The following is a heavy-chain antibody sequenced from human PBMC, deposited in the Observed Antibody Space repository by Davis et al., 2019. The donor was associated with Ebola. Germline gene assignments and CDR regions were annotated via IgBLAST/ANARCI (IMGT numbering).Heavy chain of an antibody. CDR3: ARDVGGRAGY. V-gene: IGHV3-74*01. CDR1: EFTFRSYR. CDR2: IDTDGSTT. J-gene: IGHJ4*02. Sequence: PGGSLRLSCVGSEFTFRSYRFHWVRQAPGKGLEWVSRIDTDGSTTNYADSVRGRFTISRDNAKNTLFLQMNSLRADDTAVYYCARDVGGRAGYWGQGTLVTVSS.